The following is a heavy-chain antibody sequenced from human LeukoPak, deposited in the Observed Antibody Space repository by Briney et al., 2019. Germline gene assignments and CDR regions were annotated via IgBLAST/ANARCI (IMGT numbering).Heavy chain of an antibody. CDR2: IWYDGSNK. V-gene: IGHV3-33*01. Sequence: PGRSLRLSCAASGFTFSSYGMHWVRQAPGKGLEWVAVIWYDGSNKYYADSVKGRFTISRDNSKNTLYLQMNSLRAEDTGVYYCASENGGLYFDYWGQGTLVTVSS. CDR3: ASENGGLYFDY. CDR1: GFTFSSYG. J-gene: IGHJ4*02. D-gene: IGHD2-8*01.